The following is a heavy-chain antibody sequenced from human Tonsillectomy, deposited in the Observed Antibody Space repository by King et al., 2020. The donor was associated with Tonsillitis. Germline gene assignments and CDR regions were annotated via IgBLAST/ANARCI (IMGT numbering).Heavy chain of an antibody. D-gene: IGHD3-10*01. CDR2: IYYSGST. J-gene: IGHJ6*02. V-gene: IGHV4-59*01. CDR1: GGSINSYY. CDR3: ARGTDYYYYGMDV. Sequence: VQLQESGPGLVKPSETLSLTCTVSGGSINSYYWSWIRQPPGKGLEWIGYIYYSGSTNYNPFLKSRVTISVDTSKNQFSLKLSSVTAADTAVYYCARGTDYYYYGMDVWGQGTTVTVSS.